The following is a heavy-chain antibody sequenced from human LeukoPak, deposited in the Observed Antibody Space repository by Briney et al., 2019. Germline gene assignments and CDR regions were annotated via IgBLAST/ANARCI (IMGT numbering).Heavy chain of an antibody. D-gene: IGHD2-2*01. CDR2: ISSSSSYI. CDR3: AKAVVPAAPFDP. CDR1: GFTFSSYS. J-gene: IGHJ5*02. V-gene: IGHV3-21*04. Sequence: NPGGSLRLSCAASGFTFSSYSMNWVRQAPGKGLEWVSSISSSSSYIYYADSVKGRFTISRDNSKNTLYLQMNSLRAEDTAVYYCAKAVVPAAPFDPWGQGTLVTVSS.